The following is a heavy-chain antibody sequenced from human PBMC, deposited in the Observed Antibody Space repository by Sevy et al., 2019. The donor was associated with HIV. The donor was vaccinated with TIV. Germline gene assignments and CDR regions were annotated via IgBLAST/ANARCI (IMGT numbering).Heavy chain of an antibody. J-gene: IGHJ4*02. CDR3: ARDLMAGGSYFLFYY. Sequence: ASVKVSCKASGYTFTSYGISWVRQAPGQGLEWMGWISAYNGNTNYAQKLQGRVTMTTDTSTVTAYKELRSLRSDDTAVYYCARDLMAGGSYFLFYYWGQGTLVTVSS. CDR1: GYTFTSYG. D-gene: IGHD1-26*01. V-gene: IGHV1-18*01. CDR2: ISAYNGNT.